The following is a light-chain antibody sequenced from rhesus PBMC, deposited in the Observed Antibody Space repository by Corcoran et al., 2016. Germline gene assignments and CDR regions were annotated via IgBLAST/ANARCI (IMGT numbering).Light chain of an antibody. Sequence: DIQMTQSPSSLSASVGDTVNITCQASQGISSRLAWYQQKPGKAPKLLIYKASTLQSGVPSRFSGNGSGTDFTLTIRSLQPEDCATYYCLQYDSSPYSFGQGTKVEIK. CDR1: QGISSR. CDR2: KAS. CDR3: LQYDSSPYS. V-gene: IGKV1-22*01. J-gene: IGKJ2*01.